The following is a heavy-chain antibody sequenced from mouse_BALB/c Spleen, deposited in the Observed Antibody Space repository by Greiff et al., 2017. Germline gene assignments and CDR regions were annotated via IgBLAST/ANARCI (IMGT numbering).Heavy chain of an antibody. Sequence: EVQLQESGGGLVKPGGSLKLSCAASGFAFSSYDMSWVRQTPEKRLEWVAYISSGGGSTYYPDTVKGRFTISRDNAKNTLYLQMSSLKSEDTAMYYCARKGVYDYVDYWGQGTTLTVSS. V-gene: IGHV5-12-1*01. CDR3: ARKGVYDYVDY. D-gene: IGHD2-4*01. CDR2: ISSGGGST. J-gene: IGHJ2*01. CDR1: GFAFSSYD.